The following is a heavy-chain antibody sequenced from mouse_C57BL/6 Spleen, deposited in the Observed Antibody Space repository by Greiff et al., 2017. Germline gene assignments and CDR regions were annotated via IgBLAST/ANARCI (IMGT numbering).Heavy chain of an antibody. V-gene: IGHV7-3*01. CDR2: IRNKANGYTT. CDR3: ARLWGYAMDY. D-gene: IGHD1-1*02. J-gene: IGHJ4*01. Sequence: EVQVVESGGGLVQPGGSLSLSCAASGFTFTDYYMSWVRQPPGKALEWLGFIRNKANGYTTEYSASVKGRFTISRDNSQSILYLQMNALRAEDSATYYCARLWGYAMDYWGQGTSVTVSS. CDR1: GFTFTDYY.